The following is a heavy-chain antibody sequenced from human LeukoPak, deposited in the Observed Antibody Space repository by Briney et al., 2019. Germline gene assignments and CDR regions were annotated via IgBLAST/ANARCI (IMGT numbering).Heavy chain of an antibody. CDR2: IYYSGST. CDR3: ATRTMVRGVRY. V-gene: IGHV4-39*01. CDR1: GGSISSTSYY. Sequence: PSETLSLTCTVSGGSISSTSYYWGWIRQPPGKGLKWIGSIYYSGSTYYNPSLKSRVTISVDTSKNQFSLKLSSVTAADTAVYYCATRTMVRGVRYWGKGTLVTVFS. D-gene: IGHD3-10*01. J-gene: IGHJ4*02.